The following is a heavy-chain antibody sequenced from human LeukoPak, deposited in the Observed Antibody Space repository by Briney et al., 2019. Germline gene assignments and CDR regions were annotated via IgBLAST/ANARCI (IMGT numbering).Heavy chain of an antibody. J-gene: IGHJ3*02. Sequence: GGSLRLSCAASGFTFSSYGMHWVRQAPGKGLEWVAFIRYDGSNKYYADSVKGRFTISRDNSKNTLYLQMSSLRAEDTAVYPRADEGDYYDSSGYGNAFDIWGQGTMVTVSS. CDR1: GFTFSSYG. D-gene: IGHD3-22*01. CDR2: IRYDGSNK. CDR3: ADEGDYYDSSGYGNAFDI. V-gene: IGHV3-30*02.